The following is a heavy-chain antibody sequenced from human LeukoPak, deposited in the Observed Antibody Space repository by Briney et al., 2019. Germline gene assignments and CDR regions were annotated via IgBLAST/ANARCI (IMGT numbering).Heavy chain of an antibody. CDR1: EGPFSSYA. D-gene: IGHD5-24*01. J-gene: IGHJ3*01. CDR3: TSLEMATIRVRF. CDR2: IIPIFGRA. V-gene: IGHV1-69*01. Sequence: ASLKVSSKASEGPFSSYAISWVRKAPGPGLEWMGGIIPIFGRANYGQKFQGRVTITADECTSTVYMELSSLRSEDTAVYYCTSLEMATIRVRFWGQGTMVTVSS.